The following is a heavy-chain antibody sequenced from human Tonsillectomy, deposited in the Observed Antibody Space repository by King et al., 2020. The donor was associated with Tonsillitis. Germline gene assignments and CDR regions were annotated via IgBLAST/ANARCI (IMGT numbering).Heavy chain of an antibody. Sequence: VQLVESGAEVKKPGASVKVSCKASGYTFTGYYMNWVRQAPGQGLEWLGWINPNSGGTRFAQKFQGWVTMTRDTSISTAYMELTRLRSDDTAVYYCARALYSVYDPGSYFYYGMTSGAKGPRSPSP. D-gene: IGHD5/OR15-5a*01. J-gene: IGHJ6*02. V-gene: IGHV1-2*04. CDR2: INPNSGGT. CDR1: GYTFTGYY. CDR3: ARALYSVYDPGSYFYYGMTS.